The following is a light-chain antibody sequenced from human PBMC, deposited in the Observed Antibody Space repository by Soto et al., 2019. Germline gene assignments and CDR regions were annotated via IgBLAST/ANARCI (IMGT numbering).Light chain of an antibody. Sequence: EIVLTQSPATLSLSPGEGSSLSCRASQNISTYLSWYQHRPGQFPRLLIYGVSKRAPAIPPRFSGSGSGTDFTLSVSGLETEDFATYYCQQRTNSPPWTFGQGTRVELK. CDR2: GVS. CDR1: QNISTY. CDR3: QQRTNSPPWT. V-gene: IGKV3-11*01. J-gene: IGKJ1*01.